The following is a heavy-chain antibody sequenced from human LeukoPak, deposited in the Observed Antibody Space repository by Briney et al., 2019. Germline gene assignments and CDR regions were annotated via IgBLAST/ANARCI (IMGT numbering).Heavy chain of an antibody. CDR3: ARGLYSSSWYRDAFDI. J-gene: IGHJ3*02. CDR1: GYTFTSYG. Sequence: VASVKVSCKASGYTFTSYGISWVRQAPGQGLEWMGWISAYNGNTYYAQKLQGRVTMTTDTSTSTAYMELRSLRSDDTAVYYCARGLYSSSWYRDAFDIWDQGTMVTVSS. CDR2: ISAYNGNT. V-gene: IGHV1-18*01. D-gene: IGHD6-13*01.